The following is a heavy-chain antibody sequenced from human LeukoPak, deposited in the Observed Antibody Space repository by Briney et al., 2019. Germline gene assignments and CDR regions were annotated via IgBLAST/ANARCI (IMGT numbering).Heavy chain of an antibody. V-gene: IGHV1-24*01. CDR1: GYTLTELS. D-gene: IGHD2-15*01. J-gene: IGHJ5*02. CDR3: ATTGYRSGGSCRLYWFDP. CDR2: FDPEDGET. Sequence: ASVKVSCKVSGYTLTELSMHWVRQAPGKGLEWMGGFDPEDGETIYAQKFQGRVTMTEDTSTDTAYMELSSLRSEDTAVYYCATTGYRSGGSCRLYWFDPWGQGTLVTVSS.